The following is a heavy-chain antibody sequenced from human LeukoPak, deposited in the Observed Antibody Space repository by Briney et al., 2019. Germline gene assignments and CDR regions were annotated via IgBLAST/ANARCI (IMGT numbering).Heavy chain of an antibody. J-gene: IGHJ4*02. Sequence: GGPLRPSGEGSGLTFINYWMTWFRKVPGKGLEWVANINRDGSAKYYLPSVRGRFTISKDDAKDSLYLQMDSLRPEDTAIYYCARVEYSGNGNLYWGQGTLVTVSS. CDR1: GLTFINYW. CDR3: ARVEYSGNGNLY. V-gene: IGHV3-7*01. D-gene: IGHD5-12*01. CDR2: INRDGSAK.